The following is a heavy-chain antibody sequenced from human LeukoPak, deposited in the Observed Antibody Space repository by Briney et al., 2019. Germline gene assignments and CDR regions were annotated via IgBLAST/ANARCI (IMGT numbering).Heavy chain of an antibody. CDR1: GFTFSDYY. J-gene: IGHJ6*02. D-gene: IGHD1-14*01. CDR2: ISSSGSTI. V-gene: IGHV3-11*04. Sequence: PGGSLRLSCAASGFTFSDYYMSWIRQAPGKGLEWVSYISSSGSTIYYADSVKGRFTISRDNAKNSLYLQMNSLRAEDTAVYYCANLLTRYYYGMDVWGQGTTVTVSS. CDR3: ANLLTRYYYGMDV.